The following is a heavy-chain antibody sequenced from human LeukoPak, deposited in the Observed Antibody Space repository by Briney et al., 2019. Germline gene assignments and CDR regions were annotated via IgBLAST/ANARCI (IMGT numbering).Heavy chain of an antibody. CDR1: GFTVSSNY. CDR2: IYSGGST. Sequence: GGSLRLSCAASGFTVSSNYMSWVRQAPGKGLEWVSVIYSGGSTYYADSVKGRFTISRDNSKNTLYFQMNSLRAEDTAVYYCARERYGSGSYNYGMDVWGQGTTVTVSS. J-gene: IGHJ6*02. CDR3: ARERYGSGSYNYGMDV. V-gene: IGHV3-66*01. D-gene: IGHD3-10*01.